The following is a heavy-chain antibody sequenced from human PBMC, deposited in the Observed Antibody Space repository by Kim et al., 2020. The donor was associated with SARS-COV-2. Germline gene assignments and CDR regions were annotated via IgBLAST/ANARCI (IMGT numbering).Heavy chain of an antibody. J-gene: IGHJ5*02. CDR1: GGSISSGSYY. CDR3: ARDGYSSSWYPEAGWFDP. V-gene: IGHV4-61*02. Sequence: SETLSLTCTVSGGSISSGSYYWSWIRQPAGKGLEWIGRIYTSGSTNYNPSLKSRVTISVDTSKNQFSLKLSSVTAADTAVYYCARDGYSSSWYPEAGWFDPWGQGTLVTVSS. CDR2: IYTSGST. D-gene: IGHD6-13*01.